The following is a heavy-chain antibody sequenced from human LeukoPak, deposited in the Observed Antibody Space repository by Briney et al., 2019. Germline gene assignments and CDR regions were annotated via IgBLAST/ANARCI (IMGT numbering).Heavy chain of an antibody. CDR1: GFTFSNYA. CDR2: IGGSGTST. J-gene: IGHJ4*02. CDR3: ATHMTTVTTGFDY. Sequence: GGSLRLSCTASGFTFSNYAMSGLRQSPGKGPEWVSVIGGSGTSTYYADSVKGRFTISRDNSKNTLYLQMSSLRAEDTAVYYCATHMTTVTTGFDYWGQGTLVTVSS. V-gene: IGHV3-23*01. D-gene: IGHD4-17*01.